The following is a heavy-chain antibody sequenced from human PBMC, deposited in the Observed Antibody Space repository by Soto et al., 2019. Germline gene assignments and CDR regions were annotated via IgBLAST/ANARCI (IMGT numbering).Heavy chain of an antibody. CDR1: GYTFTSYD. CDR3: ARVYYDILTGYDYYGMDV. V-gene: IGHV1-8*01. CDR2: MNPNSGNT. D-gene: IGHD3-9*01. J-gene: IGHJ6*02. Sequence: AASVKVSCKASGYTFTSYDINWVRQATGQGLEWMGWMNPNSGNTGYAQKFQGRVTMTRNTSISTAYMELSSLRSEDTAVYYCARVYYDILTGYDYYGMDVWGQGTTVTVS.